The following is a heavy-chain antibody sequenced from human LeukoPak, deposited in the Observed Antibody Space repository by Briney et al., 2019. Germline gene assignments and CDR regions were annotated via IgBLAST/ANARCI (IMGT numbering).Heavy chain of an antibody. CDR2: ISPYNGNT. Sequence: ASVKVSCKASGYTFTSYGISWVRQAPGQGLEWMGWISPYNGNTNYAQKLQGRVTMTTDTSTSTAYMELRSLRSDDTAVYYCARVFDSSGYYLNAFDIWGQGTMVTVSS. D-gene: IGHD3-22*01. V-gene: IGHV1-18*01. CDR1: GYTFTSYG. CDR3: ARVFDSSGYYLNAFDI. J-gene: IGHJ3*02.